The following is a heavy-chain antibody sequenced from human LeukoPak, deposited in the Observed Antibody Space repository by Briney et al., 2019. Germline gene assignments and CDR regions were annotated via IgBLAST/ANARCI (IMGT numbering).Heavy chain of an antibody. CDR1: KFTFNNYA. J-gene: IGHJ4*02. CDR2: ISGSGDNM. D-gene: IGHD6-19*01. V-gene: IGHV3-23*01. CDR3: AKDLGIVYSSGWYYFDY. Sequence: PGGSLRLSCLASKFTFNNYAMTWVRQAPGKGLEWVSSISGSGDNMDYADSVKGRFTISRDNSENTLYLQMNSLRGEDTAVYYCAKDLGIVYSSGWYYFDYWGQGTLVTVSS.